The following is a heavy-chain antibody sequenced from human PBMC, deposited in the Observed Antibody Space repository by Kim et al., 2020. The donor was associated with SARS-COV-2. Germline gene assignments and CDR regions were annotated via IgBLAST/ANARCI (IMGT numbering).Heavy chain of an antibody. J-gene: IGHJ4*02. CDR3: TRETVTTVTGDY. Sequence: GGSLRLSCAVSGFSFSSYSMNWVRQAPGKGLEWVSSISSDSDYIYYGDSVKGRFTVSRDNAKESLFLQMNSLRAEDSVLYYCTRETVTTVTGDYWGQGTLVTVSS. CDR1: GFSFSSYS. V-gene: IGHV3-21*01. CDR2: ISSDSDYI. D-gene: IGHD4-17*01.